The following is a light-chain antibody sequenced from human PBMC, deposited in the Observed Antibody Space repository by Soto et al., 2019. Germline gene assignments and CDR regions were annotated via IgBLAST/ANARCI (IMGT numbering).Light chain of an antibody. CDR2: AAS. J-gene: IGKJ1*01. CDR1: QSVSSYY. CDR3: QQCGSSPWT. Sequence: EVVLTQSPGTLSLSPGERATLSCSASQSVSSYYLAWYQQKPGQAPRLLIYAASSRATGIPDRFSGGGSGTDFTLTISRLEPEDFAVYYCQQCGSSPWTFGQGTKVDIK. V-gene: IGKV3-20*01.